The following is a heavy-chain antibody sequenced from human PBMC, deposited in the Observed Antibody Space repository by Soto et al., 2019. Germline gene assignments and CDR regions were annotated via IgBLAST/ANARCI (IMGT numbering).Heavy chain of an antibody. V-gene: IGHV3-21*01. D-gene: IGHD3-10*01. CDR3: AREGGGDMVRGVIGFDY. J-gene: IGHJ4*02. CDR2: ISSSSSYI. CDR1: GFTFSSYS. Sequence: EVQLVESGGGLVKPGGSLRLSCAASGFTFSSYSMNWVRQAPGKGLEWVSSISSSSSYIYYADSVKGRFTISRDNAQNSLSLQMTRLRAEDTAVYYGAREGGGDMVRGVIGFDYWGQGTLVTVSS.